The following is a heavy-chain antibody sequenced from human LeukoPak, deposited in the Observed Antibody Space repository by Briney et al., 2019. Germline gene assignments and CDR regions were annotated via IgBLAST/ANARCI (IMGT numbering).Heavy chain of an antibody. J-gene: IGHJ6*03. Sequence: SETLSLTCTVSGGSISSYYWSWIRQPPGKGLEWIGYIYYSGSTNYNPSLKSRVTISVDTSKNQFSLKLSSVTAADTAVYYCARGGGGDPGYYMDVWGKGTTVTVSS. CDR1: GGSISSYY. D-gene: IGHD2-21*02. CDR3: ARGGGGDPGYYMDV. V-gene: IGHV4-59*01. CDR2: IYYSGST.